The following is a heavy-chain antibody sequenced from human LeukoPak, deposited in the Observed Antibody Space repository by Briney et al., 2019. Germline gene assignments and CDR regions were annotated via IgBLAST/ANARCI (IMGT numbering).Heavy chain of an antibody. CDR3: AKDRASLYYYDTSGSGLDH. V-gene: IGHV3-30*02. CDR1: GFTFSSYG. CDR2: IRYDGSNK. Sequence: QPGGSLRLSCAASGFTFSSYGMHWVRQAPGKGLEWVAFIRYDGSNKYYADSVKGRFTISRDNSKNTLDLQMNSLRAEDTAVYYCAKDRASLYYYDTSGSGLDHWGQGTLVTVSS. J-gene: IGHJ4*02. D-gene: IGHD3-22*01.